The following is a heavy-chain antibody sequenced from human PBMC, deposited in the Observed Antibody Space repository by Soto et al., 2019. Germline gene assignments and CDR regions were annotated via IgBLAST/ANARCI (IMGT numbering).Heavy chain of an antibody. V-gene: IGHV4-4*02. CDR3: ARWVVGATATFDF. CDR1: GGSISSSNW. CDR2: IYHSGST. Sequence: QVQLQESGPGLVKPSGTLSLTCAVSGGSISSSNWWSWVRQHPGKGLEWIGEIYHSGSTNYNPSLKSRATISVDKSKNQFSLKLSSVTAADTAVYYCARWVVGATATFDFCGQGTLVTVSS. J-gene: IGHJ4*02. D-gene: IGHD1-26*01.